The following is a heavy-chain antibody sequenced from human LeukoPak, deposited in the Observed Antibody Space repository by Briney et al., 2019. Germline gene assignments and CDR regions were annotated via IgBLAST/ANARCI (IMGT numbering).Heavy chain of an antibody. J-gene: IGHJ4*02. CDR3: ARYGRELYYFDY. Sequence: GGSLRLSCAASGFTFSSYAMSWVRQAPGKGLEWVSAISGSGGGTYYADSVKGRFTISRDNSKNTLYLQMNSLRAEDTAVYYCARYGRELYYFDYWGQGTLVTVSS. D-gene: IGHD1-26*01. CDR2: ISGSGGGT. V-gene: IGHV3-23*01. CDR1: GFTFSSYA.